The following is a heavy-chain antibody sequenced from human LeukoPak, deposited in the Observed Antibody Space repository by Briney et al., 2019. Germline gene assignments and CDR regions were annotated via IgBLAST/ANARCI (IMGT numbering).Heavy chain of an antibody. D-gene: IGHD2-2*01. CDR1: GGSFSGYY. J-gene: IGHJ4*02. Sequence: SETLSLTCAVYGGSFSGYYWSWIRQPPGKGLEWIGEINHSGSTNYNPSLKSRVTISVDTSKNQFSLKLSSVTAADTAVYYCASPSGQLLSGFDYWGQGTLVTVSS. V-gene: IGHV4-34*01. CDR2: INHSGST. CDR3: ASPSGQLLSGFDY.